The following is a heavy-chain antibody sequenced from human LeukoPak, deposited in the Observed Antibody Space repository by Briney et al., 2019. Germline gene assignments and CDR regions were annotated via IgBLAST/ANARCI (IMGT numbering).Heavy chain of an antibody. CDR3: ARAESGDILTGYYDY. D-gene: IGHD3-9*01. V-gene: IGHV1-2*02. CDR2: INPNSGGT. Sequence: GASVKVSCEASGYTFTGYYMHWVRQAPGQGLEWMGWINPNSGGTNYAQKFQGRVTMTRDTSISTAYMELSRLRSDDTAVYYCARAESGDILTGYYDYWGQGTLVTVSS. CDR1: GYTFTGYY. J-gene: IGHJ4*02.